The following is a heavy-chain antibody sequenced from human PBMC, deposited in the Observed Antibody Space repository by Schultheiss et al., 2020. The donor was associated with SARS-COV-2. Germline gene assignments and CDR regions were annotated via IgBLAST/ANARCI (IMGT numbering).Heavy chain of an antibody. CDR1: GFSLSTSGVG. J-gene: IGHJ3*02. V-gene: IGHV2-5*02. CDR3: ARNSGSYPESAFDI. Sequence: SGPTLVKPTQTLTLTCTFSGFSLSTSGVGVGWIRQPPGKALEWLALIDWDDDKRYSPSLKSRLTITKDTSKNQVVLTMTNMDPVDTATYYCARNSGSYPESAFDIWGQGTMVTVSS. CDR2: IDWDDDK. D-gene: IGHD1-26*01.